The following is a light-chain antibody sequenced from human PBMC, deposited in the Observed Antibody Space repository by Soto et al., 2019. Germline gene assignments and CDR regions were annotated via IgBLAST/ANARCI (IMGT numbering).Light chain of an antibody. CDR2: DVT. CDR1: SSDLGGYNY. V-gene: IGLV2-11*01. Sequence: QSALTQPRSVSGSPGQSVTISCSGTSSDLGGYNYVSWYQHHPGKAPKLMIYDVTLRPSGVPDRFSGSKSGNTASLTISGLQAEDEADYYCCSYAGSFTWVFVGGTKLTVL. J-gene: IGLJ3*02. CDR3: CSYAGSFTWV.